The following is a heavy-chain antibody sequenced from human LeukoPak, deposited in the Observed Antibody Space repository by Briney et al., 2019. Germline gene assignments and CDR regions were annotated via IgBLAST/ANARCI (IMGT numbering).Heavy chain of an antibody. CDR3: ARVGYSDFWSGYYWDY. CDR1: GFTFNRYS. CDR2: ISSSGTTI. Sequence: GASLRLSCAASGFTFNRYSMNWVRQAPGKGLEWISYISSSGTTIYYADSVQGRFIISRDNARNSLYLQMNSLRAEDTAVYYCARVGYSDFWSGYYWDYWGQGTLATVSS. V-gene: IGHV3-48*01. J-gene: IGHJ4*02. D-gene: IGHD3-3*01.